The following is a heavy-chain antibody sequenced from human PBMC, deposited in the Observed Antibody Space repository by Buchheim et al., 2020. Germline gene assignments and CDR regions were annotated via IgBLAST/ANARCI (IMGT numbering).Heavy chain of an antibody. CDR3: ASCVVVVAAIDY. Sequence: QVQLVESGGGVVQPGRSLRLSCAASGFTFSSYAMHWVRQAPGKGLEWVAVISYDGSNKYYADSVKGRFTISRNNSKNKLYLQMNSLRAEDTAVYYCASCVVVVAAIDYWGQGTL. CDR1: GFTFSSYA. D-gene: IGHD2-15*01. CDR2: ISYDGSNK. V-gene: IGHV3-30*04. J-gene: IGHJ4*02.